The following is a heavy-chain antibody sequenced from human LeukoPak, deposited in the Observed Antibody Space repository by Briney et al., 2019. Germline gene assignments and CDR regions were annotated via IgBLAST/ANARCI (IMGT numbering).Heavy chain of an antibody. CDR2: ISSSSSYT. Sequence: GGSLRRSCAASGVTFRDYYMSWIRQAPGKGLEWVSYISSSSSYTNYADSVKGRFTISRDNAKNSLYLQMDSLRAEDTAVYYCARVRVAAAGRDAFDIWGQGTMVTVSS. V-gene: IGHV3-11*06. CDR1: GVTFRDYY. J-gene: IGHJ3*02. D-gene: IGHD6-13*01. CDR3: ARVRVAAAGRDAFDI.